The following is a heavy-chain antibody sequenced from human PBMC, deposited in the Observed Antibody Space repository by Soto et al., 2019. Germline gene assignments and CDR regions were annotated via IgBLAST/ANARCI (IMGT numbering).Heavy chain of an antibody. J-gene: IGHJ4*02. D-gene: IGHD1-26*01. CDR3: ARAMAATTPFDY. V-gene: IGHV3-33*01. CDR2: IWFDGSNE. Sequence: QVQLVESGGGVVQPGGSLRLSSAASGFIFSSYGMHWVRQAPGKGLEWVAVIWFDGSNEYYADSVKGRFTISRDNSKITLHLQMNSLRADDTAVYYCARAMAATTPFDYWGQGTDVTVSS. CDR1: GFIFSSYG.